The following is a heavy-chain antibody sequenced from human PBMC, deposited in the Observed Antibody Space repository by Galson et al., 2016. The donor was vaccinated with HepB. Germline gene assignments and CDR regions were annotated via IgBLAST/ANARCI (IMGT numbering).Heavy chain of an antibody. CDR3: AREGGSGWYYFDS. Sequence: SETLSLTCAVYGGSFSGVSWSWIRQPPGKGLEWIGEISPSGNTNYNPSLKSRVTMSLDTSKNQLSLWLSSVTAADTAVYYCAREGGSGWYYFDSWGPGALVTVSS. V-gene: IGHV4-34*01. D-gene: IGHD6-19*01. J-gene: IGHJ4*02. CDR2: ISPSGNT. CDR1: GGSFSGVS.